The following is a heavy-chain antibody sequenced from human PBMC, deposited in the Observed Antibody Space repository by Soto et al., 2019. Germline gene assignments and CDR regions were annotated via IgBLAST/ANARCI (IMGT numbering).Heavy chain of an antibody. D-gene: IGHD1-26*01. Sequence: HPGGSLRLSCAASGFTFSSYAMSWVRQAPGKGLEWVSAISGSGGSTYYADSVKGRFTISRDNSKNTLYLQMNSLRAEDTAVYYCAKDQPTSYGATTSTDAFDIWGQGTMVTVSS. CDR3: AKDQPTSYGATTSTDAFDI. CDR1: GFTFSSYA. J-gene: IGHJ3*02. CDR2: ISGSGGST. V-gene: IGHV3-23*01.